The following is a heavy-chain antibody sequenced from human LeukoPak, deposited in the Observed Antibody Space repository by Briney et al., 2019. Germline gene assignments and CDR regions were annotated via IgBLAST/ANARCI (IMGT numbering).Heavy chain of an antibody. D-gene: IGHD3-22*01. V-gene: IGHV4-59*01. CDR3: ARSPLPNYYDQYAFDI. CDR2: IYYSGST. J-gene: IGHJ3*02. Sequence: PSETLSLTCTVSGGSISSYYWSWIRQPPGKGLEWIGYIYYSGSTNYNPSLKSRVTISVDTSKNQFSLKLSSVTAADTAVYYCARSPLPNYYDQYAFDIWGQGTMVTVSS. CDR1: GGSISSYY.